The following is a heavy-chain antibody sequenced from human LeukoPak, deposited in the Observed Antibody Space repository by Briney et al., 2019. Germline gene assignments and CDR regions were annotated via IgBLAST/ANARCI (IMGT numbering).Heavy chain of an antibody. CDR3: ARDGYGSGSYYPFDY. V-gene: IGHV4-30-2*01. J-gene: IGHJ4*02. CDR2: IYHSGST. D-gene: IGHD3-10*01. CDR1: GGSISSGGYS. Sequence: SETLSLTCAVSGGSISSGGYSWSWIRQPPGKGLEWIGYIYHSGSTYYNPSLKSRVTISVDRSKNQFSLKLSSVTAADTAVYYCARDGYGSGSYYPFDYWGQGTLVSVSS.